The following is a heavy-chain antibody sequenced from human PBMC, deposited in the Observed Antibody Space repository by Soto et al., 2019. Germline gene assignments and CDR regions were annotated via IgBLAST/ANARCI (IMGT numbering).Heavy chain of an antibody. D-gene: IGHD4-4*01. Sequence: GASVKVSCKASGYPFSKYDSNWERQATGHGLEWMGWINPNRVHTAYSQKFQGGVTMTMNTSISTAYMELSSLRFDDTAVYYCARSPPRVEKNNYAGGFFDPWGQGTLIALS. V-gene: IGHV1-8*01. J-gene: IGHJ5*01. CDR2: INPNRVHT. CDR3: ARSPPRVEKNNYAGGFFDP. CDR1: GYPFSKYD.